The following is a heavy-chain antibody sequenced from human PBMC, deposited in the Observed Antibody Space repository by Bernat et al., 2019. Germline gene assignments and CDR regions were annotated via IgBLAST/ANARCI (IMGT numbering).Heavy chain of an antibody. CDR3: TRQQGRRGSSWSYYYGMDV. Sequence: EVQLVESGGGLVQPGGSLKLSCAASGFTFSGSAMHWVRQASGKGLEWVGRIRSKANSYATAYAASVKGRFTISRDDLKNTAYLQMNSLKTEDTAVYYCTRQQGRRGSSWSYYYGMDVWGQGTTVTVSS. J-gene: IGHJ6*02. CDR2: IRSKANSYAT. CDR1: GFTFSGSA. V-gene: IGHV3-73*01. D-gene: IGHD6-13*01.